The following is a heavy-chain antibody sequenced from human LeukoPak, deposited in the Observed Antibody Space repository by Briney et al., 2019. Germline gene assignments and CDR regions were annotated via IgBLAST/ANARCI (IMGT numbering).Heavy chain of an antibody. J-gene: IGHJ6*02. Sequence: PGGSLRLSCAASGFTFDDYAMHWVRQAPGKGLEWVSLISGDGGSTYYADSVKGRFTISRDNSKNSLYLQMNSLRTEDTALYYCAKEKSYVVRGVHYYYYGMDVWGQGTTVTVSS. D-gene: IGHD3-10*01. CDR3: AKEKSYVVRGVHYYYYGMDV. V-gene: IGHV3-43*02. CDR1: GFTFDDYA. CDR2: ISGDGGST.